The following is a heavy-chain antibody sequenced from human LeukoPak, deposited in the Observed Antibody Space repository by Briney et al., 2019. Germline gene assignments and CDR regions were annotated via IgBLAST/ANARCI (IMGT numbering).Heavy chain of an antibody. D-gene: IGHD4-17*01. CDR3: AKTPDYGDYRNWFDP. CDR1: GGSFSGYY. J-gene: IGHJ5*02. CDR2: IYYSGST. V-gene: IGHV4-34*01. Sequence: NTSETLSLTCAVYGGSFSGYYWSWIRQPPGKGLEWIGSIYYSGSTYYNPSLKSRVTISVDTSKNQFSLKLSSVTAADTAVYYCAKTPDYGDYRNWFDPWGQGTLVTVSS.